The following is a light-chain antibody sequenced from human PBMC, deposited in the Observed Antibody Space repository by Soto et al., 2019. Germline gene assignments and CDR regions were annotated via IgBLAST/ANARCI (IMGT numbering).Light chain of an antibody. CDR2: DVG. Sequence: QSALTQPASVSGSPGQSITISCTGTSSDVGRYNYVSWYQQHPGKAPKLMIYDVGNRPSGASHRFSGSKSGNTASLTISGLQAEDEADYYCSSYTPSSTYVLGTGTKLTVL. CDR1: SSDVGRYNY. CDR3: SSYTPSSTYV. J-gene: IGLJ1*01. V-gene: IGLV2-14*01.